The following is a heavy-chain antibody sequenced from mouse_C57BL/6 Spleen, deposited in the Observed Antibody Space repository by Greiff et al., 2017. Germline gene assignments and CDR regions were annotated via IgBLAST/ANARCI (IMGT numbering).Heavy chain of an antibody. CDR3: ARGNYYGSSYSWFAY. J-gene: IGHJ3*01. D-gene: IGHD1-1*01. CDR1: GYAFSSSW. CDR2: IYPGDGDT. V-gene: IGHV1-82*01. Sequence: QVQLQQSGPELVKPGASVKISCKASGYAFSSSWMNWVKQRPGKGLEWIGRIYPGDGDTNYNGKFKDKATLTADKSSSTAYMQLISLTSEDSAVYFCARGNYYGSSYSWFAYWGQGTLVTVSA.